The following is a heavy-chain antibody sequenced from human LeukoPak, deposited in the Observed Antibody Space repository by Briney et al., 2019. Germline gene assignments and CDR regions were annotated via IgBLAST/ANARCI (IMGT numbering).Heavy chain of an antibody. V-gene: IGHV4-59*01. Sequence: SETLSLTCAVYGGSFSGYYWSWIRQPPGKGLEWIGYIYYSGSTNYNPSLKSRVTISVDTSKSQFSLKLTSVTAADTAVYYCAREGSGSYYYPFDYWGQGTLVTVSS. CDR2: IYYSGST. J-gene: IGHJ4*02. CDR3: AREGSGSYYYPFDY. D-gene: IGHD3-10*01. CDR1: GGSFSGYY.